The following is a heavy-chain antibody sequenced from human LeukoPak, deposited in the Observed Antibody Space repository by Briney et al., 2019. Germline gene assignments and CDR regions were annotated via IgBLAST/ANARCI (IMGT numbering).Heavy chain of an antibody. CDR1: GFTFTDCC. J-gene: IGHJ4*02. CDR3: ARDHDYGDYEGPAAFDS. CDR2: MSPSGGRT. V-gene: IGHV1-46*01. Sequence: GASVKVSCEAFGFTFTDCCMHWLRQAPGQGLEWMGEMSPSGGRTSYAQKFQGRVTMTRDTSTSTVYMELTSLSSEDTAVYYCARDHDYGDYEGPAAFDSWGPGTLVTVSS. D-gene: IGHD4-17*01.